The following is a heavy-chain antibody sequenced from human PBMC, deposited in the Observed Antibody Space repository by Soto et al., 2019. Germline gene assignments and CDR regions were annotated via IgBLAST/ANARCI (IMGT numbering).Heavy chain of an antibody. CDR1: GYTFSSYG. CDR2: ISAYNGNT. V-gene: IGHV1-18*01. J-gene: IGHJ4*02. Sequence: GASVKVSCKTSGYTFSSYGISWVRQAPGQGLEWMGWISAYNGNTNYAQKLQGRVTMTTDTSTSTAYMELRSLRSDDTAVYYCARADSSGYFPPFDYWGQGTLVTVSS. D-gene: IGHD3-22*01. CDR3: ARADSSGYFPPFDY.